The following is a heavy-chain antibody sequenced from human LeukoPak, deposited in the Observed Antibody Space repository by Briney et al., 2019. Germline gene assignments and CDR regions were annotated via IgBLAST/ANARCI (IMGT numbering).Heavy chain of an antibody. D-gene: IGHD3-3*01. CDR1: GFTFSSYA. CDR2: ISYDGSNK. J-gene: IGHJ5*02. Sequence: EGSLRLSCAASGFTFSSYAMHWVRQAPGKGLEWVAVISYDGSNKYYADSVKGRFTISRDNSKNTLYLQMNGLRAEDTAVYYCARDREITIFGVVLNWFDPWGQGTLVTVSS. V-gene: IGHV3-30-3*01. CDR3: ARDREITIFGVVLNWFDP.